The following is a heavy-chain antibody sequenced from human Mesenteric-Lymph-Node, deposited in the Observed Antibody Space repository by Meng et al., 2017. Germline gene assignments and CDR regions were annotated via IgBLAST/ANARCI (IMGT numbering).Heavy chain of an antibody. V-gene: IGHV3-74*01. J-gene: IGHJ6*02. Sequence: GESLKISCAASGFTFNSYWMHWVRQAPGKGLVWVSRINSDGSSTNYADSVKGRFTISRDNAKNTFYLQMNSLRAEDTAVYYCARGVYYAMDVRGQGTTVTVSS. CDR1: GFTFNSYW. CDR3: ARGVYYAMDV. CDR2: INSDGSST.